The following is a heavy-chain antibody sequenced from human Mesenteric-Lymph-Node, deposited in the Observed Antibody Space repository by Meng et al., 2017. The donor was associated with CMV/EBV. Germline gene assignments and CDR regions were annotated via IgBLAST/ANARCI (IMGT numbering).Heavy chain of an antibody. CDR1: GFTFSSYA. V-gene: IGHV3-30*02. Sequence: GESLKISCAVSGFTFSSYAMSWVRQAPGKGLEWVAFIRYDGYKKYYAESVKGRFTISRDNAKNRLYLQMNSLRAEDTAVYYCAKDIGQWLVLGDWGQGTLVTVSS. CDR2: IRYDGYKK. CDR3: AKDIGQWLVLGD. J-gene: IGHJ4*02. D-gene: IGHD6-19*01.